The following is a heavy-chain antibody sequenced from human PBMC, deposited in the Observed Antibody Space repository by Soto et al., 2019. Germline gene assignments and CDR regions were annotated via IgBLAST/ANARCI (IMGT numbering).Heavy chain of an antibody. V-gene: IGHV4-30-4*01. CDR1: GGSISSGDYY. CDR3: ARARSDESPPNWFDP. J-gene: IGHJ5*02. CDR2: IYYSGST. Sequence: PSETLSLTCTVSGGSISSGDYYWSWIRQPPGKGLEWIGYIYYSGSTYYNPSLKSRVTISVDTSKNQFSLKLSSVTAADTAVYYCARARSDESPPNWFDPWGQGTLVTVSS.